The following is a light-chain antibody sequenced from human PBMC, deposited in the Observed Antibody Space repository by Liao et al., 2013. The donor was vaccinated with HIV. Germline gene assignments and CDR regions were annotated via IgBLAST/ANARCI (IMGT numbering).Light chain of an antibody. J-gene: IGLJ2*01. V-gene: IGLV3-1*01. CDR1: KLGDKY. CDR2: QDN. CDR3: QAWDSSIVV. Sequence: SYELTQPPSVSVSPGQTAIITCSGDKLGDKYTCWYQQKPGQSPVLVIYQDNKRPFGIPERFSGSNSGNTATLTISGTQAMDEADYYCQAWDSSIVVFGGGTKLTVL.